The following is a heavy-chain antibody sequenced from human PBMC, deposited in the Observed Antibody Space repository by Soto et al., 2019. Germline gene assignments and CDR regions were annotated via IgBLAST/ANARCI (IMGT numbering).Heavy chain of an antibody. CDR3: ARVSEYYDSSGYPHL. V-gene: IGHV1-18*01. D-gene: IGHD3-22*01. CDR1: GYTFTNLG. J-gene: IGHJ4*02. Sequence: GASVKVSCKTSGYTFTNLGLSWVRQAPGQGLEWMGWISAYNDNTNYAQNFQGRVTMTTDTSTSTAYMELRSLRSDDTAVYYCARVSEYYDSSGYPHLWGQGTLVTVSS. CDR2: ISAYNDNT.